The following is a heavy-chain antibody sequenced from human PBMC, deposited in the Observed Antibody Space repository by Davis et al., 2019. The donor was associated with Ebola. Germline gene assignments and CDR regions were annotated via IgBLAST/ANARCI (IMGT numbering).Heavy chain of an antibody. D-gene: IGHD1-26*01. Sequence: ASVKVSRKASGYTFTSYDINWVRQATGQGLEWMGWMNPNSGSTGYAQKFQGRVTMTRNTPISTAYMELSSLRSEDTAVFYCAGGKWELRTTVGNWFDPWGQGTLVTVSS. CDR1: GYTFTSYD. J-gene: IGHJ5*02. CDR2: MNPNSGST. CDR3: AGGKWELRTTVGNWFDP. V-gene: IGHV1-8*01.